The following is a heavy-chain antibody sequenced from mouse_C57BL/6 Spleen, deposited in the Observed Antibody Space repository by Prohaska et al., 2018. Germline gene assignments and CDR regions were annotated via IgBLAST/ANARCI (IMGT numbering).Heavy chain of an antibody. J-gene: IGHJ3*01. CDR2: INPNNGGT. V-gene: IGHV1-22*01. Sequence: QSHGKSLEWIGDINPNNGGTIYNQKFKGKATLTVNKSSSTAYMELRSLTSEDSAVYYCARSRYDWFAYWGQGTLVTVSA. CDR3: ARSRYDWFAY. D-gene: IGHD2-12*01.